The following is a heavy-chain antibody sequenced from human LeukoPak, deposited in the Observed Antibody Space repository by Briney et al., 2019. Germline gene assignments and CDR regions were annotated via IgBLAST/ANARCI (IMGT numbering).Heavy chain of an antibody. J-gene: IGHJ6*03. Sequence: GGSLRLFCAASGFTFSSYGMHWVRQAPGKGLEWVAVIWYDGSNKYYADSVKGRFTISRDNSKNTLYLQMNSLRAEDTAVYYCARARREYCSSTSCHSRYYYYMDVWGKGTTVTVSS. CDR2: IWYDGSNK. V-gene: IGHV3-33*01. CDR1: GFTFSSYG. D-gene: IGHD2-2*01. CDR3: ARARREYCSSTSCHSRYYYYMDV.